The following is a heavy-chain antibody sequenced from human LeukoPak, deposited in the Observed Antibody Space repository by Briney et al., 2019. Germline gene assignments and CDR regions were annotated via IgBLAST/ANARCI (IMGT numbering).Heavy chain of an antibody. CDR1: GGSISSGDYY. D-gene: IGHD3-3*01. V-gene: IGHV4-30-4*01. J-gene: IGHJ6*02. Sequence: SETLSLTCTVSGGSISSGDYYWSWIRQPPGKGLEWIGYIYYSGSTYYNLSLKSRVTISVDTSKNQFSLKLSSVTAADTAVYYCARDSYYDFWSGPLGMDVWGQGTTVTVSS. CDR2: IYYSGST. CDR3: ARDSYYDFWSGPLGMDV.